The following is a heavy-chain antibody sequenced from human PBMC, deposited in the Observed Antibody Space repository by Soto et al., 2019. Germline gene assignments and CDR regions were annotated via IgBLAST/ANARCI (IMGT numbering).Heavy chain of an antibody. V-gene: IGHV5-51*01. D-gene: IGHD6-25*01. J-gene: IGHJ6*02. CDR3: ARHSYSSGDYYYYGMDV. Sequence: GESLKISCKGSGYSFTSYWIGWVRQMPGKGLEWTGIIYPGDSDTRYSPSFQGQVTISADKSISTAYLQWSSLKASDTAMYYCARHSYSSGDYYYYGMDVWGQGTTVTVSS. CDR1: GYSFTSYW. CDR2: IYPGDSDT.